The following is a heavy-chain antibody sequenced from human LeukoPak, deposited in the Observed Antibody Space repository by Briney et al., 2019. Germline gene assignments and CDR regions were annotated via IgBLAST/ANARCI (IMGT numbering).Heavy chain of an antibody. J-gene: IGHJ4*02. CDR1: GGTFSSYA. V-gene: IGHV1-69*13. Sequence: ASVKVSCKASGGTFSSYAISWVRQAPGQGLEWMGGIIPIFGTANYAQKFQGRVTITADESTSTAYMELSSLRSEDTAVYYCARDKERVDYSNGETNFDYWGQGTLVTVSS. CDR2: IIPIFGTA. D-gene: IGHD4-11*01. CDR3: ARDKERVDYSNGETNFDY.